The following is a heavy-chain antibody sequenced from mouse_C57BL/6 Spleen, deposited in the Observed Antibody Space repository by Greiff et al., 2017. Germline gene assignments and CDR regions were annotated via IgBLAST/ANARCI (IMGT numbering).Heavy chain of an antibody. CDR1: GYTFTSYW. J-gene: IGHJ2*01. V-gene: IGHV1-59*01. CDR2: IDPSDSYT. CDR3: ARSELGNYYFGY. Sequence: QVQLQQPGAELVRPGTSVKLSCKASGYTFTSYWLPWVKPRPGQGLEWIGVIDPSDSYTNYNQKFKGKATLTVDTSSSTPYMQLSSLTSEDSAVYYCARSELGNYYFGYWGQGTTLTVSS. D-gene: IGHD3-3*01.